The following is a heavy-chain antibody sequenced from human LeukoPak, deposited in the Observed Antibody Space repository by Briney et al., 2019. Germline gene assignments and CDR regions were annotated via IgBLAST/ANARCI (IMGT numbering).Heavy chain of an antibody. J-gene: IGHJ4*02. D-gene: IGHD2-21*01. CDR1: GGSISGYY. CDR3: ARPSPYCVGSRCVPSHFDY. V-gene: IGHV4-59*01. Sequence: SETLSLTCKVSGGSISGYYWSWIRQPPGKGLEWIGYIHYTGGTNHNPSLNSRVAISVNTSRNQFSLKLSSATAADTAMYYCARPSPYCVGSRCVPSHFDYWGQGTLVTVSS. CDR2: IHYTGGT.